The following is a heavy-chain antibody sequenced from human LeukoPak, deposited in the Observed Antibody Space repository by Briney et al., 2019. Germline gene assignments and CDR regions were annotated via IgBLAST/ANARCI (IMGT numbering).Heavy chain of an antibody. J-gene: IGHJ4*02. CDR2: ISSSSSYI. CDR3: ARDIWVPYPHPITAAGTGADY. Sequence: GGSLRLSCAASGFTFSSYSMNWVRQAPGKGLEWVSSISSSSSYIYYADSVKRRFTISRDNAKNSLYLQMNSLRAEDTAVYYCARDIWVPYPHPITAAGTGADYWGQGTVVTVSS. CDR1: GFTFSSYS. V-gene: IGHV3-21*01. D-gene: IGHD6-13*01.